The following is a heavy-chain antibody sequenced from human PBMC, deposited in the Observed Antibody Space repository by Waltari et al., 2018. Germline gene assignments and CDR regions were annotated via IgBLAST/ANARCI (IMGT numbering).Heavy chain of an antibody. CDR2: IKSDSGGT. J-gene: IGHJ3*01. D-gene: IGHD3-10*01. V-gene: IGHV1-2*02. Sequence: LELMCYIKSDSGGTNYAQKLQGRVAMTGDTSITTVYMELNNLRSDDTALYYCARGGPITVVRGDYGAFDVWGQGTMITVSS. CDR3: ARGGPITVVRGDYGAFDV.